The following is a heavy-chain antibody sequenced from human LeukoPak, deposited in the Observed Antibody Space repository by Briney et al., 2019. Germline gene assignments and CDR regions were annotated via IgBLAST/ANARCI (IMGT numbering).Heavy chain of an antibody. D-gene: IGHD3-9*01. Sequence: GASVKVSCKASGNTFTSYDINWVRQATGQGLEWMGWMNPNSGNTGYAQKFQGRVTMTRNTSISTAYMELSSLRSEDTAVYYCARGPWYYDILTGSRSDAFDIWGQGTMVTVSS. J-gene: IGHJ3*02. CDR1: GNTFTSYD. V-gene: IGHV1-8*01. CDR3: ARGPWYYDILTGSRSDAFDI. CDR2: MNPNSGNT.